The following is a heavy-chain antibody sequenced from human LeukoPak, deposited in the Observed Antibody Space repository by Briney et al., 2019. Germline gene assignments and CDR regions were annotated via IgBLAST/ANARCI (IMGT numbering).Heavy chain of an antibody. D-gene: IGHD2/OR15-2a*01. V-gene: IGHV3-30*03. J-gene: IGHJ6*02. CDR1: GFTFSSYG. CDR3: ASLQNVPSYYYYYVMDV. CDR2: ISYDGSNK. Sequence: GGSLRLSCAASGFTFSSYGMHWVRQAPGKGLEWVAVISYDGSNKYYADSVKGRFTISRDNAKNTLFLQMNSLRAEDTAVYYCASLQNVPSYYYYYVMDVWGQGTTVTVSS.